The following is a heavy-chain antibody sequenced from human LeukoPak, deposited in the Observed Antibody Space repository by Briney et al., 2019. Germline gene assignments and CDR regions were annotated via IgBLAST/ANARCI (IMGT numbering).Heavy chain of an antibody. CDR1: GFTFSDYY. Sequence: GGSLRLSCAASGFTFSDYYMSWIRQAPGKGLEWVSYISSSGSTIYYADSVKGRFTISRDNAKNSLYLQMNSLRAEDTAVYYCARDRNTDFWSGYYTNYFDYWGQGTLVTVSS. CDR3: ARDRNTDFWSGYYTNYFDY. J-gene: IGHJ4*02. V-gene: IGHV3-11*04. CDR2: ISSSGSTI. D-gene: IGHD3-3*01.